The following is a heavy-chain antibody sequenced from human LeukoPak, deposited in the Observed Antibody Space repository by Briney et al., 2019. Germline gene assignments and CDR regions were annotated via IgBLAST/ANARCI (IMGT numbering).Heavy chain of an antibody. V-gene: IGHV3-21*04. D-gene: IGHD2-15*01. CDR3: AKPVLDCSGGSCSPAYFDY. Sequence: GGSLRLSCAASGFTFSSYSMNWVRQAPGKGLEWVSSISSSSSYIYYADSVKGRFTISRDKSKNTLYLQMNSLRAEETTVYYCAKPVLDCSGGSCSPAYFDYWGQGTLVTASS. CDR1: GFTFSSYS. J-gene: IGHJ4*02. CDR2: ISSSSSYI.